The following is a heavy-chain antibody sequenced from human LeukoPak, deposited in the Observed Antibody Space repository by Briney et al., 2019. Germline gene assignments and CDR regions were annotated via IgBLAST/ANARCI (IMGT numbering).Heavy chain of an antibody. CDR1: GGSISSSSYY. J-gene: IGHJ4*02. D-gene: IGHD6-13*01. Sequence: SETLSLTCTVSGGSISSSSYYWGWIRQPPGKGLEWIGSIYYSGSTYYNPSLKSRVTISVDTSKNQFSLKLSSETAADTAVYYCATRSIAAAGPVDYWGQGTLVTVSS. V-gene: IGHV4-39*07. CDR2: IYYSGST. CDR3: ATRSIAAAGPVDY.